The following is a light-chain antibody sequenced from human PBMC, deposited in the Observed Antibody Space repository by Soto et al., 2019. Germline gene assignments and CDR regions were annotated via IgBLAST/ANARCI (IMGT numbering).Light chain of an antibody. Sequence: DIVLTQSPGTLSFSPGDGATLSCRASETVSSSYLAWYQQKPGQAPRLLIYGASSRATGIPDRFSGSGSVTDFTLTISRLEPEDFAVYYCKQYGSSRTFGQGTKVEFK. CDR3: KQYGSSRT. CDR1: ETVSSSY. V-gene: IGKV3-20*01. CDR2: GAS. J-gene: IGKJ1*01.